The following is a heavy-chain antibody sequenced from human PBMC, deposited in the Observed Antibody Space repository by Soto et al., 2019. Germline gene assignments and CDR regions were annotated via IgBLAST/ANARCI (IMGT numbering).Heavy chain of an antibody. Sequence: PGGSLRLSCAASGFTFSSYWMSWVRQAPGKGLEWVANIKQDGSEKYYVDSVKGRFTISRDNAKNSLYLQMNSLRAEDTAVYYCARDTAAAGTLIFDYWGQGTLVTVSS. CDR3: ARDTAAAGTLIFDY. CDR2: IKQDGSEK. D-gene: IGHD6-13*01. V-gene: IGHV3-7*01. J-gene: IGHJ4*02. CDR1: GFTFSSYW.